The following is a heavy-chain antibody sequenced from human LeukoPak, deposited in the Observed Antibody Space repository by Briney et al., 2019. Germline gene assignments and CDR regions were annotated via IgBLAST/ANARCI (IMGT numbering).Heavy chain of an antibody. Sequence: SETLSLTCTVSGGSITSGGYYWSWIRQHPGKGLEWIGYIYYSGSTYYNPSLKSRVTISVDTSKNQFSLKLSSVTAADTAVYYCARGSEGPYYYRSGSGNWFDPWGQGTLVTVSS. V-gene: IGHV4-31*03. CDR2: IYYSGST. CDR3: ARGSEGPYYYRSGSGNWFDP. CDR1: GGSITSGGYY. D-gene: IGHD3-10*01. J-gene: IGHJ5*02.